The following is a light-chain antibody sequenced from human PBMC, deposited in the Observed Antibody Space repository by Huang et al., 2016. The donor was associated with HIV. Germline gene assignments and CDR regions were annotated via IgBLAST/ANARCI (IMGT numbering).Light chain of an antibody. CDR2: TTS. CDR3: QQSYSAPYT. J-gene: IGKJ2*01. V-gene: IGKV1-39*01. Sequence: DIQMTQSPSSLSASVGARVTITCRASQTIDRFLNWYQQKPGKAPNLLIYTTSTLQSGAPSRFSGSGSGTDFTLTISSLQPEDFATYYCQQSYSAPYTFGQGTKLEIK. CDR1: QTIDRF.